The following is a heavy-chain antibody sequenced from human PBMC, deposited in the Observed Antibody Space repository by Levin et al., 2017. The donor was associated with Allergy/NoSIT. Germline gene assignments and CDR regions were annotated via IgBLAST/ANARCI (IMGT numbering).Heavy chain of an antibody. Sequence: PGGSLRLSCTVSGGSISSYYWSWIRQPPGKGLEWIGYIYYSGSTNYNPSLKSRVTISVDTSKNQFSLKLSSVTAADTAVYYCARVPRIAAGNWFDPWGQGTLVTVSS. J-gene: IGHJ5*02. D-gene: IGHD6-13*01. CDR3: ARVPRIAAGNWFDP. CDR2: IYYSGST. CDR1: GGSISSYY. V-gene: IGHV4-59*01.